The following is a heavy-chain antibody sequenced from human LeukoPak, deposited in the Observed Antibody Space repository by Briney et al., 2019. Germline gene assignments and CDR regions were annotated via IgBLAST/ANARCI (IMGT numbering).Heavy chain of an antibody. J-gene: IGHJ3*02. D-gene: IGHD6-19*01. CDR1: GFTFDDYA. V-gene: IGHV3-9*01. Sequence: GGSLRLSCAASGFTFDDYAMHWVRQAPGEGLEWVSGISWNSGSIGYADSVKGRFTISRDNAKNSLYLQMNSLRAEDTALYYCAKDLSSGWYGDAFDIWGQGTMVTVSS. CDR3: AKDLSSGWYGDAFDI. CDR2: ISWNSGSI.